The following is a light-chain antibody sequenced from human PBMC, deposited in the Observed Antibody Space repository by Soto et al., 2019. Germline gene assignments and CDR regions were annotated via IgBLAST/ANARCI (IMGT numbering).Light chain of an antibody. J-gene: IGLJ1*01. V-gene: IGLV2-14*01. CDR1: SSDVGGYNY. Sequence: QSALTQPASVSGSPGQSITISCTGTSSDVGGYNYVSWYQQYPGKAPKLMLYDVSNRPSGVSNRFSGSKSGNTASLTLSGLQAEDEADYYCSSYTSSSPYVFGTGTKVTVL. CDR2: DVS. CDR3: SSYTSSSPYV.